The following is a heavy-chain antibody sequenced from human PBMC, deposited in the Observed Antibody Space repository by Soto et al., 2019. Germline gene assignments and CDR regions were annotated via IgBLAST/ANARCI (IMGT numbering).Heavy chain of an antibody. CDR1: GFSFSSYW. CDR2: INSDGSST. D-gene: IGHD1-26*01. Sequence: EVQLVESGGGLVQPGGSLRLSCAASGFSFSSYWMHWVRQAPGKGLVWVSRINSDGSSTSYADSVTGRFTISRDNAKNTLYLQMNSLRTEDTAVYYCARDQVGSYWGHDYWGQGTLVTVSS. CDR3: ARDQVGSYWGHDY. V-gene: IGHV3-74*01. J-gene: IGHJ4*02.